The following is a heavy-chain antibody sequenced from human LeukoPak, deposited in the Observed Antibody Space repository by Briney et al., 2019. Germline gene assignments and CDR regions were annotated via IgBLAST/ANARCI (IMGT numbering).Heavy chain of an antibody. CDR1: GGSISSGDYY. D-gene: IGHD6-13*01. Sequence: SETLSLTCTVSGGSISSGDYYWSWIRQPPGKGLEWIGHIRYSGSTYYNPSLKSRLTLSVDTSKNQFSLKLSSVTAADTAVYYCARTTSSWDYYFDFWGQGTLVTVSS. CDR2: IRYSGST. CDR3: ARTTSSWDYYFDF. J-gene: IGHJ4*02. V-gene: IGHV4-30-4*01.